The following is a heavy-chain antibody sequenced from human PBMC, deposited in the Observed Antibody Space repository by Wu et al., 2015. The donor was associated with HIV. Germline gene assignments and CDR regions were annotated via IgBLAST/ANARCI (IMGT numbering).Heavy chain of an antibody. D-gene: IGHD3-10*01. J-gene: IGHJ6*02. V-gene: IGHV1-69*13. CDR2: IIPMFGTT. Sequence: QVQLVQSGAEVKKPGSSVKVSCKASGGTFSSYAISWVRQAPGQGLEWMGRIIPMFGTTNYAQKFQGRVTITADESTSTAYMELSSLRSEDTAVYYCARNEYYYGFGEPEWGTTYYGMDVVGPRDRRSPSP. CDR1: GGTFSSYA. CDR3: ARNEYYYGFGEPEWGTTYYGMDV.